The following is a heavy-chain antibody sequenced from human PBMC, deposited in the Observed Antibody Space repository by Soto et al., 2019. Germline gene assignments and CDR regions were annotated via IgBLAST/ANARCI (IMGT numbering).Heavy chain of an antibody. J-gene: IGHJ4*02. CDR3: ARDNIEGWELPQHFDY. V-gene: IGHV3-33*01. D-gene: IGHD1-26*01. Sequence: QVQLVESGGGVVQPGRSLRLSCAASGFTFSSYGMHWVRQAPGKGLEWVAVIWYDGSNKYYADSVKGRFTISRDNSKNMLYLQMNSLRAEDTAVYYCARDNIEGWELPQHFDYWGQGTLVTVSS. CDR2: IWYDGSNK. CDR1: GFTFSSYG.